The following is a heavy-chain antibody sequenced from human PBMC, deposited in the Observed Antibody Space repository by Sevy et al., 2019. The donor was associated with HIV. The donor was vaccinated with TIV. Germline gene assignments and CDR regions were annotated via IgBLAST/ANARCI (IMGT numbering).Heavy chain of an antibody. J-gene: IGHJ5*02. CDR3: ARDRVSVSSVVVVAATSYNWFDP. CDR2: IIPIFGTA. V-gene: IGHV1-69*13. D-gene: IGHD2-15*01. CDR1: GGTFSSYA. Sequence: ASVKVSCKASGGTFSSYAISWVRQAPGQGLEWMGRIIPIFGTANYAQKFQGRVTITADESTSTAYMELSSLRSEDTAVYYCARDRVSVSSVVVVAATSYNWFDPWGQGTLVTVSS.